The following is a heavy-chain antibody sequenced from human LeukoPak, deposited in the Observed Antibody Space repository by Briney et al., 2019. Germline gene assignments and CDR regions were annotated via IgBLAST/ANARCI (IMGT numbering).Heavy chain of an antibody. J-gene: IGHJ6*04. CDR1: GGTFSSYA. CDR2: LIPIFGTA. CDR3: ATPGGGAFYYYGMDV. Sequence: ASVKVSCKASGGTFSSYAISWVRQTPGQGLEWMGGLIPIFGTANYAQNFQGRVTITADESTSTAYMELSSLRSEDTAVYYCATPGGGAFYYYGMDVWGKGTTVTVSS. V-gene: IGHV1-69*13. D-gene: IGHD3-16*01.